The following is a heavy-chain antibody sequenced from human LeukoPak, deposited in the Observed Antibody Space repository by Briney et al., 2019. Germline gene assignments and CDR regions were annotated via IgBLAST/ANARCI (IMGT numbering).Heavy chain of an antibody. Sequence: ASVKVSCKASGYTFTGYYMHWVRQAPGQGLEWMGWINPNSGGTNYAQKFQGRVTMTRDTSTSTVYMELISLRSEDTAVYYCARDDGPPMGYYDSSGYPTDAFDIWGQGTMVTVSS. V-gene: IGHV1-2*02. D-gene: IGHD3-22*01. CDR3: ARDDGPPMGYYDSSGYPTDAFDI. CDR1: GYTFTGYY. J-gene: IGHJ3*02. CDR2: INPNSGGT.